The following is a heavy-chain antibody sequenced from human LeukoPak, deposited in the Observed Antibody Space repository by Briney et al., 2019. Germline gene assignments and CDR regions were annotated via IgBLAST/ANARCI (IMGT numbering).Heavy chain of an antibody. V-gene: IGHV1-69*01. J-gene: IGHJ4*02. CDR3: ARGGRAAAGPTY. D-gene: IGHD6-13*01. CDR2: IIPIFGTA. CDR1: GGTFSSYA. Sequence: SVKVSCKASGGTFSSYAISWVRQAPGQGLEWMGGIIPIFGTANYAQKFQGRVTITADESTSTAYMELSSLRSEDTAVYYCARGGRAAAGPTYWGQGTLVTVSS.